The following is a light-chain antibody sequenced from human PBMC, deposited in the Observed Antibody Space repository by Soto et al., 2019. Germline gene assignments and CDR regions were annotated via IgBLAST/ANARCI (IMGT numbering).Light chain of an antibody. CDR2: GAS. CDR1: HTIATY. J-gene: IGKJ2*01. CDR3: RQFYYCPHT. V-gene: IGKV1-39*01. Sequence: IQMTQSPSSLSASVGDGVTLTCRASHTIATYLNWYQQKPGQVPEVLIYGASRLQVGVPSRFTGSGYGTDFTLTIISLQPADVYIYYYRQFYYCPHTFGRGTKLEVK.